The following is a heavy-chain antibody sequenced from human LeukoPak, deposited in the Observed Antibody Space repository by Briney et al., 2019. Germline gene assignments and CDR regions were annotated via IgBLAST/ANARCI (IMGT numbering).Heavy chain of an antibody. J-gene: IGHJ3*01. V-gene: IGHV3-7*03. CDR3: ARSSYSSSSSV. CDR1: GFTFSGFW. Sequence: GGSLRLPCAVSGFTFSGFWMSWSRQAPGKGLEWVASINSDGREGYYADVVKGRFTISRDNAKNSLYLQINSLRAEDTAVYYCARSSYSSSSSVWGQGTMVTVSS. CDR2: INSDGREG. D-gene: IGHD6-6*01.